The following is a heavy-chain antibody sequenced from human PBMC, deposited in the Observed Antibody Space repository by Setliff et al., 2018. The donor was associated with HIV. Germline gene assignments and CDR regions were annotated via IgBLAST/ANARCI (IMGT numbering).Heavy chain of an antibody. V-gene: IGHV4-39*01. Sequence: PSETLSLTCTVSGGTISNSYYYWGWIRQSPGKGLEWIGNIYYSGSTYFNPSLRNRVSISVDTSRNQFSLKLRSVTAADTALYYCARRLPIAWADYGPAGYFDPWGQGTLVTV. CDR2: IYYSGST. D-gene: IGHD4-17*01. CDR1: GGTISNSYYY. J-gene: IGHJ5*02. CDR3: ARRLPIAWADYGPAGYFDP.